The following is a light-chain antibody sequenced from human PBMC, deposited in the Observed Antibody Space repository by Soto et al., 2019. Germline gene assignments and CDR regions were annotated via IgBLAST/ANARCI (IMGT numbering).Light chain of an antibody. J-gene: IGLJ3*02. Sequence: QSALTQPASVSGSPGQSITISCTGTSSDVGSYNFVSWYQQHPGKAPKLMIYEGSKRPSGVSNRFSGSKSGNTASLTISGLQAEDEADYYCCSYAASSTWVFGGGTKLTVL. CDR3: CSYAASSTWV. CDR2: EGS. V-gene: IGLV2-23*01. CDR1: SSDVGSYNF.